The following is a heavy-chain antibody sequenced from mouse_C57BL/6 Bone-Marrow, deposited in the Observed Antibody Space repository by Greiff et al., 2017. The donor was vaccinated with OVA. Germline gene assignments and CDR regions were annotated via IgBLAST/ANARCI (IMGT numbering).Heavy chain of an antibody. CDR1: GYTFTSYG. D-gene: IGHD1-1*01. V-gene: IGHV1-81*01. J-gene: IGHJ2*01. CDR3: AGHYYGSGVFDY. CDR2: IYPRSGNT. Sequence: QVQLKESGAELARPGASVKLSCKASGYTFTSYGISWVKQRTGQGLEWIGEIYPRSGNTYYNEKFKGKATLTADKSSSTAYMELRSLTSEDSAVYYCAGHYYGSGVFDYWGQGTTLTVSS.